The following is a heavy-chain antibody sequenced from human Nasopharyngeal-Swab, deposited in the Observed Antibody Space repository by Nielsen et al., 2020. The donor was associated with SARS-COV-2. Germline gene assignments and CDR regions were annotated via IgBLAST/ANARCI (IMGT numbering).Heavy chain of an antibody. CDR1: GGSTSSGSYY. CDR3: ARVGGIAYYFDY. CDR2: IYTSGST. Sequence: LRLSCTVSGGSTSSGSYYWSWIRQPAGKGLEWIGRIYTSGSTNYNPSLKSRVTISVDTSKNQFSLKLSSVTAADTAVYYCARVGGIAYYFDYWGQGTLVTVSS. V-gene: IGHV4-61*02. D-gene: IGHD1-26*01. J-gene: IGHJ4*02.